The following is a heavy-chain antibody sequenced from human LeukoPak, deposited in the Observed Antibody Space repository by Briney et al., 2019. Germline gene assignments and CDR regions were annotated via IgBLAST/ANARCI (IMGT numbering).Heavy chain of an antibody. CDR1: GGSISSGDYY. CDR2: IYYSGST. V-gene: IGHV4-30-4*01. CDR3: ARVPSGYYDSSGYPIDY. Sequence: SQTLSLTCTVSGGSISSGDYYWSWIRQPPGKGLEWIGYIYYSGSTYYNPSLKSRVTISVDTSKNQFSLKLSSVTAADTAVYYCARVPSGYYDSSGYPIDYWGQGTLVTVSS. J-gene: IGHJ4*02. D-gene: IGHD3-22*01.